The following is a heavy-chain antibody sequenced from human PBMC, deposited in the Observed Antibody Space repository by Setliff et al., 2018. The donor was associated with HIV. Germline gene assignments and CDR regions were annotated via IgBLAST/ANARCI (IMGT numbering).Heavy chain of an antibody. J-gene: IGHJ4*02. CDR3: ARYLFCGGDCYSGFDY. V-gene: IGHV4-59*01. CDR1: GGSISSYY. CDR2: IYTSGST. D-gene: IGHD2-21*02. Sequence: SETLSLTCTVSGGSISSYYWSWIRQPPGKGLEWIGSIYTSGSTNYNPSLKSRVTISLDTSKNQFSLRLTSVTAADTAVYYCARYLFCGGDCYSGFDYWGQGTLVTVSS.